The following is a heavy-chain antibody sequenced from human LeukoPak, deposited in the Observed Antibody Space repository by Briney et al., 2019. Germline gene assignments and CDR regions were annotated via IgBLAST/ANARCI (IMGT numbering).Heavy chain of an antibody. CDR3: AKGRYYDASGSSGGDAFDI. CDR2: ISGYNGNT. Sequence: ASVKVSCKASGDTFSTYAINWVRQAPGQGLEWMGWISGYNGNTNYAQKLQGRVTMTTDTSTSTAYMDLRSLRSDDTAVYFCAKGRYYDASGSSGGDAFDIWGQGTMVTVSS. J-gene: IGHJ3*02. D-gene: IGHD3-22*01. CDR1: GDTFSTYA. V-gene: IGHV1-18*01.